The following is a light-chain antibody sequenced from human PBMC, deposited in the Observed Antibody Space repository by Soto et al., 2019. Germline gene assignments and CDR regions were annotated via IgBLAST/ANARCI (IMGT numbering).Light chain of an antibody. CDR2: DAS. CDR3: QHYNDFLLI. V-gene: IGKV1-5*01. Sequence: DIQMTQSPSTLSASVGDSVTITCWASQSISRSLAWYQQNPGKAPTLLLYDASSLESGVPSRFSGSGSGTEFTLTISSLQPDDFATYYCQHYNDFLLIFGPGTTVDIK. J-gene: IGKJ3*01. CDR1: QSISRS.